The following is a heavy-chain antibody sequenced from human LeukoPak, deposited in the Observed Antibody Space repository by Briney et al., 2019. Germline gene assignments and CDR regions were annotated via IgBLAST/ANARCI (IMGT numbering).Heavy chain of an antibody. Sequence: ASVKVSCKASGYIFTGYYMHWVRQAPGQGLEWMGRINPNSGGTNYAQKSQGRATMTRDTSISTAYMELSRLRSDDTAVDYCARAYGDYEYDYSGQGTLVTVSS. CDR2: INPNSGGT. J-gene: IGHJ4*02. V-gene: IGHV1-2*06. D-gene: IGHD4-17*01. CDR1: GYIFTGYY. CDR3: ARAYGDYEYDY.